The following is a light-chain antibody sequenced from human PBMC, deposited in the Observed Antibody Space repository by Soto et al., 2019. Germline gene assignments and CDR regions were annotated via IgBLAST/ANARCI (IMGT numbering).Light chain of an antibody. CDR1: SSDVGGYNY. V-gene: IGLV2-8*01. J-gene: IGLJ3*02. CDR2: EVT. Sequence: QSALTQPPSASGSPGQSVTISCTGTSSDVGGYNYVSWYQQYPGRAPKLMIYEVTKLPSWVPDRFSGSKSGNTASLTVSGLQAEDEADYYCSSYAASNNFYFVFGGGTKLTVL. CDR3: SSYAASNNFYFV.